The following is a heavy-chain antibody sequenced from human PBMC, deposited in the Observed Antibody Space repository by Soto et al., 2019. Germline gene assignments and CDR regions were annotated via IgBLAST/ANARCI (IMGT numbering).Heavy chain of an antibody. CDR1: GGSISSYY. CDR3: ARDNLRYYDSSGYYYYGMDV. CDR2: IYYSGST. D-gene: IGHD3-22*01. J-gene: IGHJ6*02. Sequence: QVQLQESGPGLVKPSETLSLTCTVSGGSISSYYWSWIRQPPGKGLEWIGYIYYSGSTNYNPSLKMRLTIAVDTSKNQFSLKLSSVTAADTAVYYCARDNLRYYDSSGYYYYGMDVWGQGTTVTVSS. V-gene: IGHV4-59*01.